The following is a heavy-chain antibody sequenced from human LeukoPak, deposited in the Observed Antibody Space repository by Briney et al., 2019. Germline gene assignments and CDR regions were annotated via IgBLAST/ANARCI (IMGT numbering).Heavy chain of an antibody. CDR1: GGSISSGSYY. D-gene: IGHD6-13*01. V-gene: IGHV4-61*02. J-gene: IGHJ5*02. CDR2: IYTSGST. CDR3: ARDGESYSSSWYYNWFDP. Sequence: PSETLSLTCTVSGGSISSGSYYWSWIRQPAGKGLEWIGRIYTSGSTNYNPSLKSRVTISVDTSKNQFSLKLSSVTAADTAVYHCARDGESYSSSWYYNWFDPWGQGTLVTVSS.